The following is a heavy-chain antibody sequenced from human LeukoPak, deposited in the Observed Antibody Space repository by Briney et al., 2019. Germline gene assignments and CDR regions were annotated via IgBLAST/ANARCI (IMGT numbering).Heavy chain of an antibody. V-gene: IGHV4-34*01. J-gene: IGHJ4*02. CDR2: INHSGST. D-gene: IGHD6-19*01. CDR1: GGSFSGYY. Sequence: PSETLSLTCAVYGGSFSGYYWSWIRQPPGKGLEWIGEINHSGSTNYNPSLKSRVTISVDTSKNQFSLKLSSVTAADTAVYYCAKPLTPVAGYFDYWGQGTLVTVSS. CDR3: AKPLTPVAGYFDY.